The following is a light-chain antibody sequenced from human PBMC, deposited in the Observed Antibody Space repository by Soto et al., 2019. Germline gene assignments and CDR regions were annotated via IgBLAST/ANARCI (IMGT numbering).Light chain of an antibody. Sequence: QSVLTQPPSASGSPGQSVTISCTGTSSDVGGYNYVSWYQQHPGKAPKLMIYDVTKRPSGVPDRFSGSKSGSTASLTVSGLQAEDEAYYYCSSYAGSNNWVFGGGTKLTVL. CDR1: SSDVGGYNY. CDR2: DVT. V-gene: IGLV2-8*01. J-gene: IGLJ3*02. CDR3: SSYAGSNNWV.